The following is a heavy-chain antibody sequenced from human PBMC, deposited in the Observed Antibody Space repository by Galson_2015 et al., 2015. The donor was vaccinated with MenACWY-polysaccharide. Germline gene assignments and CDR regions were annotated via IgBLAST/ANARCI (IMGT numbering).Heavy chain of an antibody. CDR2: IDPNSGGR. D-gene: IGHD2-2*01. J-gene: IGHJ1*01. Sequence: SVKVSCKAPGYSFTDYYMHWVRQAPGRGFEWMGWIDPNSGGRNYAQKFQGRVIMTRDTSINTAYMELNRLRSDDTAVYYCARSSSTTLHWGQGTLVTVSS. CDR1: GYSFTDYY. CDR3: ARSSSTTLH. V-gene: IGHV1-2*02.